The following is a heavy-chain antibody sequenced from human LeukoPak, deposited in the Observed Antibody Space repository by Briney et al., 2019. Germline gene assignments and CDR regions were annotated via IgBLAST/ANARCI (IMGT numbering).Heavy chain of an antibody. D-gene: IGHD6-19*01. CDR3: ARRGSGWYFPSDY. CDR2: IYHSGST. J-gene: IGHJ4*02. CDR1: GGSISSSNW. V-gene: IGHV4-4*02. Sequence: SENLSLTCAVSGGSISSSNWWSWVRQPPGKGLEWIGEIYHSGSTNYNPSLKSRVTISVDKSKNQFSLKLSSVTAADTAVYYCARRGSGWYFPSDYWGQGTLVTVSS.